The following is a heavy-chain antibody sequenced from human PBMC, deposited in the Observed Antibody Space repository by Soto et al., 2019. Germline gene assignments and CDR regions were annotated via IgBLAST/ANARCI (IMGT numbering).Heavy chain of an antibody. V-gene: IGHV1-69*13. D-gene: IGHD3-10*01. Sequence: SVKVSCKASGGTFSSYAISWVRQAPGQGLEWMGGIIPIFGTANYAQKFQGRVTISADESTSTAYMELSSLRSEDTAVYYCAREAGVRGVITYYYYYGMDVWGQGTTVTVSS. J-gene: IGHJ6*02. CDR2: IIPIFGTA. CDR3: AREAGVRGVITYYYYYGMDV. CDR1: GGTFSSYA.